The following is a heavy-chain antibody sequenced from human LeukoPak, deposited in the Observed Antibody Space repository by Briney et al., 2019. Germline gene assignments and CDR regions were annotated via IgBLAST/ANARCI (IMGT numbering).Heavy chain of an antibody. J-gene: IGHJ6*03. CDR2: IYYSGST. V-gene: IGHV4-59*01. CDR3: ARGSDGRQWLVRAPYYMDV. Sequence: SSETLSLTCTVSGGSISSYYWSWIRQPPGKGLEWIGYIYYSGSTNYNPSLKSRVTISVDTSKNQFSLKLSSVTAADTAVYYCARGSDGRQWLVRAPYYMDVWGKGTTVTVSS. CDR1: GGSISSYY. D-gene: IGHD6-19*01.